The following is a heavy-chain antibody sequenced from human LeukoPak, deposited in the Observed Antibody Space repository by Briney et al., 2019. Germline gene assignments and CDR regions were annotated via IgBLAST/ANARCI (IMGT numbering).Heavy chain of an antibody. CDR2: INTNTGNP. V-gene: IGHV7-4-1*02. J-gene: IGHJ5*02. CDR1: GYTFTDYY. CDR3: ARASPVHWFDP. D-gene: IGHD6-6*01. Sequence: GASVKVSCKASGYTFTDYYMHWVRQAPGKGLEWMGWINTNTGNPTYAQGFTGRFVFSLDTSVSTAYLQISSLKAEDTAVYYCARASPVHWFDPWGQGTLVTVSS.